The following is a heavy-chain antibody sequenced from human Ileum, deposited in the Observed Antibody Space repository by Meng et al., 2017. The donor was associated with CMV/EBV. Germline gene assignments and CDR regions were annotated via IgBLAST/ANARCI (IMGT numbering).Heavy chain of an antibody. CDR3: ASDPVPAANNWFDP. D-gene: IGHD2-2*01. CDR1: GFTFSNYY. Sequence: AAAGFTFSNYYMHWVRQAPGKGLEWVSSISSSSSYIYYADSVKGRFTISRDNAKNSLYLQMNSLRAEDTAVYYCASDPVPAANNWFDPWGQGTLVTVPQ. J-gene: IGHJ5*02. V-gene: IGHV3-21*01. CDR2: ISSSSSYI.